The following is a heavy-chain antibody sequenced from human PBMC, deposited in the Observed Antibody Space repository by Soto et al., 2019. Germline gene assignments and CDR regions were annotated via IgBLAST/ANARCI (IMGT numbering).Heavy chain of an antibody. D-gene: IGHD3-10*01. CDR3: ARDLCPLGSGSPCPLYGRDL. V-gene: IGHV1-2*02. Sequence: QVQLVQSGAEVQPPGASVKVSCKASGYTFTGHYMHWVRQVSGKRLEFLGWLKTDNGGTYYAPKFQGRVTFTRDTSTSTAYMELSGLHSDDAAVYFCARDLCPLGSGSPCPLYGRDLWGQGTTVAVSS. CDR2: LKTDNGGT. CDR1: GYTFTGHY. J-gene: IGHJ6*02.